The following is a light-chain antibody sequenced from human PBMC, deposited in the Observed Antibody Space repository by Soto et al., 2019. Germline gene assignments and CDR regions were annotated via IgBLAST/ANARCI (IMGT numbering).Light chain of an antibody. CDR2: AAS. V-gene: IGKV1-6*01. J-gene: IGKJ2*01. CDR1: QGIRND. Sequence: AIQMTQSPSSLSASVGDRVTITCRASQGIRNDLGWYQQKPGRAPKLLIYAASSLHSGVSSRFSGSGSGTDFTPTISSLQPEDFATYYCLQDYSYPYTFGQGTKLEIK. CDR3: LQDYSYPYT.